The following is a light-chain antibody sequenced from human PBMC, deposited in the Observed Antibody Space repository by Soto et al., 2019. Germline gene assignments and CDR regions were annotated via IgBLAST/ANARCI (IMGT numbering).Light chain of an antibody. CDR1: QSVGTY. J-gene: IGKJ4*01. CDR3: QQRAYWPPLT. V-gene: IGKV3-11*01. CDR2: DAS. Sequence: EIMLTQSPATLSWSPGQRATLSCRASQSVGTYLAWYQQKPGQAPRLLSYDASKRATGIPARFSGSGSGTDFTLTGSGLEPEDFAIYYCQQRAYWPPLTFAGGTKVE.